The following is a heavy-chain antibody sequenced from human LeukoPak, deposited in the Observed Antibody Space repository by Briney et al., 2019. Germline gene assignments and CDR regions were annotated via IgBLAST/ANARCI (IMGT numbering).Heavy chain of an antibody. D-gene: IGHD3-16*02. CDR3: ASGVYDYLWGSYRRSFDY. CDR1: GGSISSSSYY. V-gene: IGHV4-39*01. J-gene: IGHJ4*02. Sequence: KASETLSLTCTVSGGSISSSSYYWGWIRQPPGKGLERIGNIYYSGSTYHNPSLKSRVTISVDTSKNQFSLKLSSVTAADTAVYYCASGVYDYLWGSYRRSFDYWGQGTLVTVSS. CDR2: IYYSGST.